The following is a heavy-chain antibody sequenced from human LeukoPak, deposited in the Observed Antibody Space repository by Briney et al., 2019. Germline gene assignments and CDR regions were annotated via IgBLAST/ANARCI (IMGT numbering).Heavy chain of an antibody. D-gene: IGHD3-10*01. Sequence: ASVKVSCKASGYNFNVYYINWVRQAPGQGLEWMGWINPSSGGTYYAQRFKGRVTMTRDTSVSTAYMELNSLTSDDTAVYFCARVLRGSSAFEIWGPGTMVTVSS. J-gene: IGHJ3*02. CDR2: INPSSGGT. CDR3: ARVLRGSSAFEI. CDR1: GYNFNVYY. V-gene: IGHV1-2*02.